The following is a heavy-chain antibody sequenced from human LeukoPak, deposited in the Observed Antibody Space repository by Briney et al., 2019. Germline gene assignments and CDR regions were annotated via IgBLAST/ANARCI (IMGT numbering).Heavy chain of an antibody. CDR1: GGSISSSSYY. CDR3: ARAFTVGATPHWYFGL. CDR2: IYYSGST. V-gene: IGHV4-39*07. J-gene: IGHJ2*01. D-gene: IGHD1-26*01. Sequence: PSETLSLTCTVSGGSISSSSYYWGWIRQPPGKGLEWIGSIYYSGSTYYNPSLKSRVTISVDTSKNQFSLKLSSVTAADTAVYYCARAFTVGATPHWYFGLWGRGTLVTVSS.